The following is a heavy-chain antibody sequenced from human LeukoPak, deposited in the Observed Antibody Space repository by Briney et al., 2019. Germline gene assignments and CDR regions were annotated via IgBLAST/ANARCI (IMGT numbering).Heavy chain of an antibody. CDR3: ARVVTTGRPFDY. CDR1: GGSLSSYY. V-gene: IGHV4-59*01. Sequence: PSETLSLTCTVSGGSLSSYYWSWIRQPPGKGLEWIGYFYSSGSPNYNPSLKSRVTMSVDTSKNQFSLKLSSVTAADTAVYYCARVVTTGRPFDYWGQGTLVTVSS. J-gene: IGHJ4*02. CDR2: FYSSGSP. D-gene: IGHD4-17*01.